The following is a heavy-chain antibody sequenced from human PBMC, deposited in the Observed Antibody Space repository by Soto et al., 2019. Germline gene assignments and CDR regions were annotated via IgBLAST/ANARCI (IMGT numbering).Heavy chain of an antibody. Sequence: GGSLRLSCAASGFTFSTYAMNWVRQPPGKGLEWVSSISGSGAYTYYAGSVQGRFTISRDNSKNTLNLQMNSLRAEYTAVYYCARDRHPYSTKYYFDYWGQGTLVTVSS. CDR3: ARDRHPYSTKYYFDY. D-gene: IGHD2-2*01. CDR1: GFTFSTYA. CDR2: ISGSGAYT. J-gene: IGHJ4*02. V-gene: IGHV3-23*01.